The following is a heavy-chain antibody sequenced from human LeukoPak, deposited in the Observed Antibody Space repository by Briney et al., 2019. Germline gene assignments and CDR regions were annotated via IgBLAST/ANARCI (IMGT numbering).Heavy chain of an antibody. D-gene: IGHD6-19*01. V-gene: IGHV3-74*01. Sequence: GGSLRLSCAASGFTFSSYWMHWVRHAPGKGLVWVSRINSDGSRTSYADSVKGRFTISRDNAKNTLYLQMNSLRAEDTAVYYCARDRYGAVAGPGGFDYWGQGTLVTVSS. CDR1: GFTFSSYW. J-gene: IGHJ4*02. CDR3: ARDRYGAVAGPGGFDY. CDR2: INSDGSRT.